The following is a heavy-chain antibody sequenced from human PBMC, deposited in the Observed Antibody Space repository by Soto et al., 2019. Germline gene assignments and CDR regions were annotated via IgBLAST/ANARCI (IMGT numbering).Heavy chain of an antibody. J-gene: IGHJ4*02. CDR3: ARDLGGPDY. CDR1: GFSLSPYW. D-gene: IGHD3-16*01. Sequence: EVHLEESGGGLVQPGGSLRLSCAASGFSLSPYWRHWVRQVPGRGLEWVVRRRSDGFGAAYAESVKGRFIISRDIARNTLSLQMNSLRADDTAVYYCARDLGGPDYWGRGTSVTVSS. V-gene: IGHV3-74*03. CDR2: RRSDGFGA.